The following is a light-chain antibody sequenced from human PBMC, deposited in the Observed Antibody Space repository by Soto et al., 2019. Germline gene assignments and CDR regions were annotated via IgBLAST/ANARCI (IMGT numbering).Light chain of an antibody. V-gene: IGKV1-5*03. Sequence: DIQMTQSPSTLSASVGDRVTITCRASQSISSWLAWYQQKPGKAPKLLIYKASSLETGVPSRFSGSGSGTEFTLIISSLQPDDFASDYCQQYGSSSPWTCGQGTKVEIK. CDR3: QQYGSSSPWT. CDR2: KAS. J-gene: IGKJ1*01. CDR1: QSISSW.